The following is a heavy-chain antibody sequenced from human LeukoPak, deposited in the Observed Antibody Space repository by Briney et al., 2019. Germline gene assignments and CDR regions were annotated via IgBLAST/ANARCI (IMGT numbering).Heavy chain of an antibody. J-gene: IGHJ4*02. Sequence: ASVKVSCKASGYTFTGYYMHWVRQAPGQGLEWMGWINPNSGGTNYAQKFQGWVTMTRDTSISTAYMELRSLRSDDTAVYYCAREDFSSGYYHWGQGTLVTVSS. CDR2: INPNSGGT. CDR1: GYTFTGYY. D-gene: IGHD3-22*01. V-gene: IGHV1-2*04. CDR3: AREDFSSGYYH.